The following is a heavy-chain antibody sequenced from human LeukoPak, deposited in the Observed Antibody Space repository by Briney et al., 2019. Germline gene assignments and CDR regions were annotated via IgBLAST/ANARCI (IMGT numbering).Heavy chain of an antibody. CDR2: IYTSGST. D-gene: IGHD5-18*01. J-gene: IGHJ4*02. CDR3: ARARGYSYAFDY. CDR1: GGSISIYY. Sequence: SETLSLTWTVSGGSISIYYWSWIRQPAGKGLEWIGRIYTSGSTNYNPSLKSRVTISIATSKTKFSLKLRYVTAADTAVYYCARARGYSYAFDYWGQGTLVTASS. V-gene: IGHV4-4*07.